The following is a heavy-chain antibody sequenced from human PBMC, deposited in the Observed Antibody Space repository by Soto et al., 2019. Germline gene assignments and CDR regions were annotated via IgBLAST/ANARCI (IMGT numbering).Heavy chain of an antibody. D-gene: IGHD3-22*01. J-gene: IGHJ4*02. CDR3: ARSSSGYYYVGPYYFDY. CDR1: GFTVSSNY. Sequence: PGGSLRLSCAASGFTVSSNYMSWVRQAPGKGLEWVSVIYSGGSTYYADSVKGRFTISRDNSKNTLYLQMNSLRAEGTAVYYCARSSSGYYYVGPYYFDYWGQGTLVTVSS. CDR2: IYSGGST. V-gene: IGHV3-53*01.